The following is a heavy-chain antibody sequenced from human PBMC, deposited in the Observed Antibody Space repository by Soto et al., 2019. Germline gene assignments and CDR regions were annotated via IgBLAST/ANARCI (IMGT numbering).Heavy chain of an antibody. J-gene: IGHJ6*02. Sequence: ASVKVSCKASGYTFTGYYMHWVRQAPGQGLEWMGWINPNDGGTIYAQKFQGRVTMTEDTSTDTAYMELSSLRSEDTAVYYCATVADYYGSGSYSPNDYYYYGMDVWGQGTTVTVSS. D-gene: IGHD3-10*01. V-gene: IGHV1-2*02. CDR1: GYTFTGYY. CDR2: INPNDGGT. CDR3: ATVADYYGSGSYSPNDYYYYGMDV.